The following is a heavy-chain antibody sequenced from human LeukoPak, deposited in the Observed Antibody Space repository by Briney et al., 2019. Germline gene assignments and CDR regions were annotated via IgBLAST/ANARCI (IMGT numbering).Heavy chain of an antibody. V-gene: IGHV3-48*02. CDR2: ISSGSSTT. J-gene: IGHJ6*02. Sequence: LSGGSLRLSCAASGFTFSPLGMNWVRQAPGRGLEWVSYISSGSSTTYYADSVRGRFTISRDKAKNSLYLQLNSLRDEDTAVYYCARTDYGDYSVYGMDVWGQGTTVTVSS. CDR3: ARTDYGDYSVYGMDV. D-gene: IGHD4-17*01. CDR1: GFTFSPLG.